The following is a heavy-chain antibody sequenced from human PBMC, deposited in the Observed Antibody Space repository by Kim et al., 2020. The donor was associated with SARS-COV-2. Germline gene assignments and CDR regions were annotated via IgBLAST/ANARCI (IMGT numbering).Heavy chain of an antibody. V-gene: IGHV3-30*04. CDR2: ISYDGSNK. CDR3: ARENYYDFWSGYSPYYGMDV. CDR1: GFTFSSYA. D-gene: IGHD3-3*01. J-gene: IGHJ6*02. Sequence: GGSLRLSCAASGFTFSSYAMHWVRQAPGKGLEWVAVISYDGSNKYYVDSVKGRFTISRDNSKNTLYLQMNSLRAEDTAVYYCARENYYDFWSGYSPYYGMDVWGQGTTVTVSS.